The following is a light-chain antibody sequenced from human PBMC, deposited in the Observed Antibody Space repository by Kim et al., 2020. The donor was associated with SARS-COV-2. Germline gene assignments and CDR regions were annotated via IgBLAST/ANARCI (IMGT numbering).Light chain of an antibody. CDR1: QSVSSY. CDR3: QQRSNWPPRIT. Sequence: PGESATLSCRASQSVSSYLAWYQQKPGQAPRLLIYDASNRATGIPARFSGSGSGTDFTLTISSLEPEDFAVYYCQQRSNWPPRITFGQGTRLEIK. CDR2: DAS. V-gene: IGKV3-11*01. J-gene: IGKJ5*01.